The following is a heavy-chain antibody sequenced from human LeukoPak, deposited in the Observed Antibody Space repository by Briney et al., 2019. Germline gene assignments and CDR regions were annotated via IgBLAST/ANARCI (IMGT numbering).Heavy chain of an antibody. V-gene: IGHV1-2*02. J-gene: IGHJ1*01. CDR2: INPNSGGT. CDR1: GYTFTGYY. CDR3: ARYCSGGSCLKYFQH. Sequence: ASVKVSCKASGYTFTGYYMRWVRQAPGQGLEWMGWINPNSGGTNYAQKFQGRVTMTRDTSISTAYMELSRLRSDDTAVYYCARYCSGGSCLKYFQHWGQGTLVTVSS. D-gene: IGHD2-15*01.